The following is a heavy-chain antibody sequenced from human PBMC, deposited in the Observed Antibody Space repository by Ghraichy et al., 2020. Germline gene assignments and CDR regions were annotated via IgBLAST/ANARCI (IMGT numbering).Heavy chain of an antibody. V-gene: IGHV3-30*18. CDR3: AKDEGYSSSEPFDY. CDR1: GFTFSSYG. Sequence: GGSLRLSCAASGFTFSSYGMHWVRQAPGKGLEWVAVISYDGSNKYYADSVKGRFTISRDNSKNTLYLQMNSLRAEDTAVYYCAKDEGYSSSEPFDYWGQGNRVTVSS. CDR2: ISYDGSNK. D-gene: IGHD6-13*01. J-gene: IGHJ4*02.